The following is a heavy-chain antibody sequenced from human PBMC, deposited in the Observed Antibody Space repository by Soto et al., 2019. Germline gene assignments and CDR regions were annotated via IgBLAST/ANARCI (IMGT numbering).Heavy chain of an antibody. CDR1: GLSFSSYA. V-gene: IGHV3-23*01. CDR3: AKDAKILDWLPTSYYFDF. D-gene: IGHD3-9*01. CDR2: ISRSGNST. J-gene: IGHJ4*02. Sequence: EVQVLESGGGLAQPGRSLRLSCAVSGLSFSSYAMTWVRQSPGKGLEWVSSISRSGNSTYSADSVRGRFTISTDNSKNPLYLQMNSLRAEDTAVYYCAKDAKILDWLPTSYYFDFWGQGTLVTVSS.